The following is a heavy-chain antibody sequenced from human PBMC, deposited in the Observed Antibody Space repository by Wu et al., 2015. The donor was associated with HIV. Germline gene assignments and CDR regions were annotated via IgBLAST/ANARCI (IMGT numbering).Heavy chain of an antibody. CDR1: GDTFNIFA. J-gene: IGHJ4*02. CDR3: ARPRQLRNGWPFFDY. Sequence: QVQLVQSGAEVKKPGSSVKVSCKASGDTFNIFAINWVRQAPGQGLEWMGGIIPAFGTTDYAGKFQGRVTISADDSTSTAYMELKRLTSEDTAVYYCARPRQLRNGWPFFDYWGQGTLVTVSS. V-gene: IGHV1-69*12. CDR2: IIPAFGTT. D-gene: IGHD1-1*01.